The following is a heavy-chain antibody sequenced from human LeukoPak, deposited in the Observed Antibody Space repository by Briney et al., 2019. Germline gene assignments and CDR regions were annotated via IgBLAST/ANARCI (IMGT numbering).Heavy chain of an antibody. CDR1: GFTFSSYA. D-gene: IGHD3-9*01. V-gene: IGHV3-23*01. J-gene: IGHJ5*02. CDR3: AKDRYFDWLFNGGPTDL. Sequence: QTGGSLRLSCAASGFTFSSYAMSWVRQAPGKGLEWVSAISGSGGSTYYADSVKGRFTISRDNSKNTLYLQMNSLRAEDTAVYYCAKDRYFDWLFNGGPTDLWGQGTLVTVSS. CDR2: ISGSGGST.